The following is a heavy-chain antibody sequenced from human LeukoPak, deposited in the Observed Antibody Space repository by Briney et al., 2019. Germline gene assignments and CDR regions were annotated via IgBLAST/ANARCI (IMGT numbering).Heavy chain of an antibody. J-gene: IGHJ6*02. V-gene: IGHV3-30*18. CDR3: AKDLIKITMFPTGGLYYYGMDV. CDR1: GFTFSSYG. CDR2: ISYDGSNK. D-gene: IGHD3-10*02. Sequence: PGGSLRLSCAASGFTFSSYGMHWVRQAPGKGLEWVAVISYDGSNKYYADSVKGRFTISRDNSKNTLYLQMNSLRAEDTAVYYCAKDLIKITMFPTGGLYYYGMDVWGQGTTVTVSS.